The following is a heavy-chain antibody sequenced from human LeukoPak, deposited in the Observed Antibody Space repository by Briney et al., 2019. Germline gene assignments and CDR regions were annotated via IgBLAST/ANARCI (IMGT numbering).Heavy chain of an antibody. Sequence: ASVTVSCKASGYTFTGYYMHWVRQAPGQGLEWMGWINPNSGGTNYAQKFQGRVTMTRDTSISTAYMELSRLRSDDTAVYYCARGPWFGESYDAFDIWGQGTMVTVSS. CDR2: INPNSGGT. V-gene: IGHV1-2*02. J-gene: IGHJ3*02. CDR1: GYTFTGYY. D-gene: IGHD3-10*01. CDR3: ARGPWFGESYDAFDI.